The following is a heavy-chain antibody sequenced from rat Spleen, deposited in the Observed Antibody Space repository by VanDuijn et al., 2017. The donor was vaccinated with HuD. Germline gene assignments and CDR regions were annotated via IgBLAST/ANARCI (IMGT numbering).Heavy chain of an antibody. CDR1: GFTFSNAA. V-gene: IGHV10-5*01. D-gene: IGHD1-7*01. CDR2: IRTKPNNYAT. Sequence: VQVVESGGGLVQPKESLKISCAASGFTFSNAAMYWVRQAPGKGLEWVARIRTKPNNYATYYADSVKGRFTISRDDSKSMVCLQMDNLKTEDTAMYYCTAMGLGYWGQGVMVTVSS. J-gene: IGHJ2*01. CDR3: TAMGLGY.